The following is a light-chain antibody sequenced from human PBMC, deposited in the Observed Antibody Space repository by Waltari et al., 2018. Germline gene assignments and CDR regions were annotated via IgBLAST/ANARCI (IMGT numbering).Light chain of an antibody. CDR2: AAS. Sequence: EIVLTPSPGTLSLSPGERATLSCRASQSVRGSLAWYQQKAGQAPRPLIYAASSRATGIPDRFSGSGSGTDFSLTISRLEPEDFAVYYCQHYVRLPATFGQGTKVEIK. J-gene: IGKJ1*01. CDR3: QHYVRLPAT. V-gene: IGKV3-20*01. CDR1: QSVRGS.